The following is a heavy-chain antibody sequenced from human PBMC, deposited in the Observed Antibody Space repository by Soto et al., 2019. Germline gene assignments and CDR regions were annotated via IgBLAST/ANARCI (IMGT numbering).Heavy chain of an antibody. D-gene: IGHD4-17*01. CDR3: ARGLSVTLFDN. CDR2: IYYSGST. J-gene: IGHJ4*02. V-gene: IGHV4-31*03. Sequence: QVQLQESGPGVVQPSQTLSLTCTVSGGSISTGGYYWTWIRQHPGKGLEWIGYIYYSGSTYYNPSLKSRVTISVDTSKNQFSLKLSSVTAADTAEYYCARGLSVTLFDNWGQGTLVTVSS. CDR1: GGSISTGGYY.